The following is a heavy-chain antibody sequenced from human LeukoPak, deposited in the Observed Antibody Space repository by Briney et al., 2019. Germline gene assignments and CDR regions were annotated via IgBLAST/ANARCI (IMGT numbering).Heavy chain of an antibody. CDR3: VKGPHIVVVTAILAYFDY. J-gene: IGHJ4*02. CDR1: GFTFSSYA. D-gene: IGHD2-21*02. Sequence: GGSLRLSCSASGFTFSSYAMHWVRQAPGKGLEYVSVISSNGGSTYYADSVTGRFTISRDNSKNTLYLQMSSLRAEDTAVYYCVKGPHIVVVTAILAYFDYWGQGTLVPVSS. CDR2: ISSNGGST. V-gene: IGHV3-64D*06.